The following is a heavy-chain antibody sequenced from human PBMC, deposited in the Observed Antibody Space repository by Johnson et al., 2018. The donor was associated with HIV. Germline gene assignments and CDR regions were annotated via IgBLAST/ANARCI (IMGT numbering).Heavy chain of an antibody. CDR3: ARVRGLIAFDI. Sequence: VQLVESGGGLVQPGGSLRLSCAASGVTVGSNYMSWVRQAPGKGLEWVSVISSGGSTSYPDSVKGRFTISRDNSKNTLYLQMNSLRAEDTAVYYCARVRGLIAFDIWGQGTMVTVSS. CDR2: ISSGGST. CDR1: GVTVGSNY. V-gene: IGHV3-66*01. D-gene: IGHD3-22*01. J-gene: IGHJ3*02.